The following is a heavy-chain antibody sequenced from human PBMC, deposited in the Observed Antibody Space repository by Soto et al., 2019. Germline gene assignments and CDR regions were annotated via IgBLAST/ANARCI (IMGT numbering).Heavy chain of an antibody. CDR1: GGSFSGYY. CDR3: ARGCRRYCGDYRRFAFDI. J-gene: IGHJ3*02. V-gene: IGHV4-34*01. CDR2: INHSGST. Sequence: QVQLQQWGAGLLKPSETLSLTCAVYGGSFSGYYWSWIRQPPGKGLEWIGEINHSGSTNYNPSLKSRVTISVDTSKNQFSLKLRSVTAADTAVYYCARGCRRYCGDYRRFAFDIWGQGTMVTVSS. D-gene: IGHD4-17*01.